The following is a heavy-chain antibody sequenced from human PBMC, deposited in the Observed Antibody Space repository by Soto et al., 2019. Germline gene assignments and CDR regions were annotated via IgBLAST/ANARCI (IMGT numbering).Heavy chain of an antibody. Sequence: QVQLVQSGAEVKRPGASVKVSCKASGYTFTTYGFNWVRQAPGQGLEWMGWISSYNGDTNYAQNFQGRVTLTTDTSTSTAYMELRSLTSDDTAVYYCARTPRAQMIVLEAATRFDYWGQGTLVTVSS. CDR3: ARTPRAQMIVLEAATRFDY. D-gene: IGHD2-15*01. CDR1: GYTFTTYG. J-gene: IGHJ4*02. V-gene: IGHV1-18*04. CDR2: ISSYNGDT.